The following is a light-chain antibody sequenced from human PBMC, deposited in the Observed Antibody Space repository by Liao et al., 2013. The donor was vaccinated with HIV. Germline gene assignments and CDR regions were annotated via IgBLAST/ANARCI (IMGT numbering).Light chain of an antibody. CDR3: QTWDSSNMI. Sequence: SYDLTQPPSVSVSPGQTASITCSGYRLGDRYPCWYQQKPGQSPVLVIYRGTKRPSGIPERFSGSQSGNTATLTISGTQTLDEADYYCQTWDSSNMIFGGGTKLTVL. J-gene: IGLJ2*01. CDR2: RGT. CDR1: RLGDRY. V-gene: IGLV3-1*01.